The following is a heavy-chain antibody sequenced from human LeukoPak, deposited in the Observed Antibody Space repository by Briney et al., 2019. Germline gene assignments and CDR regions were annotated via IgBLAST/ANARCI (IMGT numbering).Heavy chain of an antibody. Sequence: GGSLRLSCAASGFSLSDHYMDWVRQAPGQGPELIGHIRNAGDGYTTEYAASVKGRFTVSRDDSKNSLYLQMNSLKPEDTAVYYCAKDFHPTRPYRLTGDPLDYWGQGTLVTVSS. J-gene: IGHJ4*02. CDR1: GFSLSDHY. V-gene: IGHV3-72*01. CDR2: IRNAGDGYTT. CDR3: AKDFHPTRPYRLTGDPLDY. D-gene: IGHD7-27*01.